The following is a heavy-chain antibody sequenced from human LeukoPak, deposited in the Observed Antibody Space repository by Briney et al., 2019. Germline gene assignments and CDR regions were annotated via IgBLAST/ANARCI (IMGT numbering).Heavy chain of an antibody. CDR2: ISYDGSNN. J-gene: IGHJ4*02. CDR3: AGGYYYDSSGYYYVGSYLDY. V-gene: IGHV3-30*03. CDR1: GFTFSSYG. D-gene: IGHD3-22*01. Sequence: GGSLRLSCAASGFTFSSYGMPWVRKAPGTGLEWLEVISYDGSNNNYADSVKGRFTISRDNTKNTLYLQMNSLRAEDTAVYYCAGGYYYDSSGYYYVGSYLDYWGQGTLVTVSS.